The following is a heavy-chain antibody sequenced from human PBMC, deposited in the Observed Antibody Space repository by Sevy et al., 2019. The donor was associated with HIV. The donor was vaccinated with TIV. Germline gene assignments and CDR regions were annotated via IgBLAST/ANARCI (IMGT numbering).Heavy chain of an antibody. CDR3: ASGTPNRIAARPGLDYYYYMDV. D-gene: IGHD6-6*01. Sequence: GGSLRLSCAASGFTFSSYWMHWVRQAPGKGLVWVSRINSDGSSTSYADSVKGRFTISRDNAKNTLYLQMNSLRAEDTAVYYCASGTPNRIAARPGLDYYYYMDVWGKGTTVTVSS. J-gene: IGHJ6*03. CDR2: INSDGSST. V-gene: IGHV3-74*01. CDR1: GFTFSSYW.